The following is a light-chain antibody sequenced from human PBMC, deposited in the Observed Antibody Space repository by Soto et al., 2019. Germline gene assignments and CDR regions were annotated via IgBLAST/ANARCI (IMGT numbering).Light chain of an antibody. CDR2: AAS. J-gene: IGKJ1*01. CDR3: QQYNSYET. CDR1: QGISSY. Sequence: AIRMTQSPSSLSASTGDRVTITFRASQGISSYLAWYQQKPGKAPKLLIYAASTLQSGVPSRFSGSGSGTDFTLTISCLQSEDFATYYCQQYNSYETFGQGTKVDI. V-gene: IGKV1-8*01.